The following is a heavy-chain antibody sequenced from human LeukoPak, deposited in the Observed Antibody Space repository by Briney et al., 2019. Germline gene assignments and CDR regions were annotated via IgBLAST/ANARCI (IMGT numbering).Heavy chain of an antibody. J-gene: IGHJ4*02. CDR2: ISSSGSTI. CDR3: ACLVVTGAGLVY. CDR1: GFTFSSYE. Sequence: PGGSLRLSCAASGFTFSSYEMNWVRQAPGKGLEWVSYISSSGSTIYYADSVKGRFTISRDNAKNSLYLQMNSLRAEDTAVYYCACLVVTGAGLVYWGQGTLVTVSS. V-gene: IGHV3-48*03. D-gene: IGHD2-2*01.